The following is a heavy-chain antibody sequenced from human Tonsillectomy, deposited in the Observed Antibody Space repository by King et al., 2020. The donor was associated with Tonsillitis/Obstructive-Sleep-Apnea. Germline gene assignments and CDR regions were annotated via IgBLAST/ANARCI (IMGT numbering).Heavy chain of an antibody. CDR2: SDASDSYT. V-gene: IGHV5-10-1*03. CDR3: ASAGDYYSAMDV. CDR1: GYSFTSYW. J-gene: IGHJ6*02. D-gene: IGHD3-10*01. Sequence: VQLVESGAEVKKPGESLRISCKGSGYSFTSYWITWVRQMPGKGLEWMGRSDASDSYTDYSTSFQGHVTISADKSITTAYLQWSSLKASDTAIYYCASAGDYYSAMDVWGHGTTVTVSS.